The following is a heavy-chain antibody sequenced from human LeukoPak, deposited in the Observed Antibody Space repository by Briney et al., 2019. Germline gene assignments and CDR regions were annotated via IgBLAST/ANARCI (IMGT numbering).Heavy chain of an antibody. Sequence: GGSLRLSSAASGIIFSNYWMHWVRQAPGKGLVWVSRINRDGSSTSYADSVKGRFTISRDNAKNTLYLQMNSLRAEDTAVYYCARDRYYTSYYYYYMDVWGKGTTVTVSS. J-gene: IGHJ6*03. V-gene: IGHV3-74*01. CDR2: INRDGSST. CDR3: ARDRYYTSYYYYYMDV. CDR1: GIIFSNYW. D-gene: IGHD2/OR15-2a*01.